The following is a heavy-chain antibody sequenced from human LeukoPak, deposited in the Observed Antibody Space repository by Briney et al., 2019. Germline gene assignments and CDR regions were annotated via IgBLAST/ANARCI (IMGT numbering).Heavy chain of an antibody. D-gene: IGHD1/OR15-1a*01. CDR1: GFTFSSYS. CDR2: ISSSSSTI. Sequence: GGSLRLSCAASGFTFSSYSMNWVRRAPGKGLEWVSYISSSSSTIYYADSVKGRFTISRDNAKNSLYLQMNSLRAEDTAVYSCARDARVEQGYWGQGTLVTVSS. CDR3: ARDARVEQGY. V-gene: IGHV3-48*01. J-gene: IGHJ4*02.